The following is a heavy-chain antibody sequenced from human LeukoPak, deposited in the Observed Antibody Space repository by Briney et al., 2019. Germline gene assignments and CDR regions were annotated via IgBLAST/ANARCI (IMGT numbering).Heavy chain of an antibody. CDR1: GFTFSTYW. V-gene: IGHV3-7*01. CDR2: INQYGNEK. CDR3: ATGTEMDRGVIINGHLDY. J-gene: IGHJ4*02. D-gene: IGHD3-10*01. Sequence: GGSLRLSCAASGFTFSTYWMNWVRQAPGKGLEGVANINQYGNEKYYVDSVKGRFTISRDNGKNSLYLAMNSLRAEDTAVYYCATGTEMDRGVIINGHLDYWGQGTLVTASS.